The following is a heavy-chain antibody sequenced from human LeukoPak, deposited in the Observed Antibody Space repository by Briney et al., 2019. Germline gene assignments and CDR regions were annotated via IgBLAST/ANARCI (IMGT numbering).Heavy chain of an antibody. D-gene: IGHD6-19*01. CDR1: GGSISSSSYY. CDR3: ARLPIAVAGTQADY. CDR2: IYYSGST. J-gene: IGHJ4*02. Sequence: PSETLSLTCTVSGGSISSSSYYWGCIRQPPGKGLEWIGSIYYSGSTYYNPSLKSRVTISVDTSKNQFSLKLSSVTAADTAVYYCARLPIAVAGTQADYWGQGTLVTVSS. V-gene: IGHV4-39*01.